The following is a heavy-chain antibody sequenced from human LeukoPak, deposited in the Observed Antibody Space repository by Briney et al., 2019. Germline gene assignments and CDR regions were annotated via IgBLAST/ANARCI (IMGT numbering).Heavy chain of an antibody. CDR1: GGSISSSSYY. Sequence: SETLSLTCTVSGGSISSSSYYWGWIRQPPGKGLEWIGSIYYSGSTYYNPSLKSRVTISVDTSKNQFSLKLSSVTAADTAVYYCARQIRVGATMDYWGQGTLVTVSS. J-gene: IGHJ4*02. CDR2: IYYSGST. V-gene: IGHV4-39*01. D-gene: IGHD1-26*01. CDR3: ARQIRVGATMDY.